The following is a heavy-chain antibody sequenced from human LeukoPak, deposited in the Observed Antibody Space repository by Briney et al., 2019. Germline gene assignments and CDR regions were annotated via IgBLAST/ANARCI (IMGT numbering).Heavy chain of an antibody. CDR1: GFTFSHFA. J-gene: IGHJ4*02. CDR3: VRGSKIRGVIPEGEFDY. V-gene: IGHV3-30*04. Sequence: GGSLSLSCEASGFTFSHFAMHWVRQAPGKGLEWVAVISYDGKKTYYADCVKGRFTLSRDDSQNTVYLQKNSLRDDDTALYYCVRGSKIRGVIPEGEFDYWGQGTLVTVSS. CDR2: ISYDGKKT. D-gene: IGHD3-10*01.